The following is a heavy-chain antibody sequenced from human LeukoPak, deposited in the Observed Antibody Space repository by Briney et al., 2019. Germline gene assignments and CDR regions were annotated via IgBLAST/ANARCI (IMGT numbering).Heavy chain of an antibody. CDR1: GYTFTGYY. J-gene: IGHJ5*02. CDR2: INPNSGGT. D-gene: IGHD6-6*01. CDR3: ARGTARKQLVHRFDP. Sequence: ASVKVSCKASGYTFTGYYMHWVRQAPGQGLEWMGWINPNSGGTNYAQKFQGRVTMTRDTSISTAYMELSRLRSDDTAVYYCARGTARKQLVHRFDPWGQGTLVTVSS. V-gene: IGHV1-2*02.